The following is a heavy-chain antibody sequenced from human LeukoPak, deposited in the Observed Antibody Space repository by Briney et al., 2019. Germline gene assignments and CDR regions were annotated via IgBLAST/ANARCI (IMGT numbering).Heavy chain of an antibody. CDR3: ARSALASYYYYYMDV. CDR2: IYYSGST. D-gene: IGHD5-18*01. CDR1: GASISSYY. J-gene: IGHJ6*03. Sequence: SETLSLTCSVSGASISSYYWSWTRQPPGKGLEWIGYIYYSGSTNYNPSLKSRVTISVDTSKNQFSLKLSSVTAADTAVYYCARSALASYYYYYMDVWGRGTSVTVSS. V-gene: IGHV4-59*01.